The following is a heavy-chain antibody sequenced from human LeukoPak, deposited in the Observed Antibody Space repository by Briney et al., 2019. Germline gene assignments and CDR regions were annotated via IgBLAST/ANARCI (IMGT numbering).Heavy chain of an antibody. CDR3: ARDPSKGVLRYFGWLPDYFDY. CDR2: ISSIGGTI. CDR1: GFTFSSYE. J-gene: IGHJ4*02. D-gene: IGHD3-9*01. V-gene: IGHV3-48*03. Sequence: GGSLRLSCAASGFTFSSYEMNWVRQAPGKGLEWVSYISSIGGTIYYADSVKGRFTISRDNAKNSLYLQMISLRAEDTAVYYCARDPSKGVLRYFGWLPDYFDYWGQGTLVTVSS.